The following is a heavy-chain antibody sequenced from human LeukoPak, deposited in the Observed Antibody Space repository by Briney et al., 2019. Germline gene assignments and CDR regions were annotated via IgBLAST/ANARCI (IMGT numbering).Heavy chain of an antibody. CDR3: AKDIPRATGYNDAFDI. Sequence: GRTLRLSCTVSGVTFSTYSSNCGRGAPGPGLQGCSSMSTSNTVISYADSVKGQFTNSKDNTRTSVYLHRNRLRAEDTAVYYCAKDIPRATGYNDAFDIWGQGTMVTVSS. D-gene: IGHD5-18*01. V-gene: IGHV3-21*01. J-gene: IGHJ3*02. CDR1: GVTFSTYS. CDR2: MSTSNTVI.